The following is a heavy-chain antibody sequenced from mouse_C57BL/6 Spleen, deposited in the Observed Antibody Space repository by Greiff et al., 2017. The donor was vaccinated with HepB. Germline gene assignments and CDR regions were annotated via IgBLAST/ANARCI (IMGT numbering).Heavy chain of an antibody. Sequence: QVQLKQSGPELVKPGASVKISCKASGYAFSSSWMNWVKQRPGKGLEWIGRIYPGGGDTNYNGKFKGKATLTADKSSSTAYMQLSSLTSEDSAVYFCARGQATTYWGQGTLVTVSA. CDR3: ARGQATTY. CDR1: GYAFSSSW. CDR2: IYPGGGDT. V-gene: IGHV1-82*01. J-gene: IGHJ3*01. D-gene: IGHD3-2*02.